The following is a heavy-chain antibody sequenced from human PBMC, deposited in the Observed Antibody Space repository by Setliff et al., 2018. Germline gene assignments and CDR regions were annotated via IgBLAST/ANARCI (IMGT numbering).Heavy chain of an antibody. D-gene: IGHD2-2*01. V-gene: IGHV4-59*01. CDR2: IFYSGST. J-gene: IGHJ5*02. CDR1: GGSISRDY. Sequence: SETLSLTCTVSGGSISRDYWMWIRQPPGKGLEWIGYIFYSGSTDYNPALKSRVTISKDTSKNQFSLRLNSVSAADTAVYYCARGYCSSPSCFFAGWFDPWGQGTLVTVSS. CDR3: ARGYCSSPSCFFAGWFDP.